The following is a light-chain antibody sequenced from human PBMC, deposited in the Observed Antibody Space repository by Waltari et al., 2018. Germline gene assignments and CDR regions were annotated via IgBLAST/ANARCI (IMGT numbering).Light chain of an antibody. Sequence: DIQMTQSPSSLSASVGDRVTISCRASQTISIYLNWYQQRPGKAPKLRVYSTSNLQTGVPSRFSGSGSGTDFTLTISSLQPEDFATYYCQQAYSTPPWTFGQGTKVEIK. CDR3: QQAYSTPPWT. CDR1: QTISIY. J-gene: IGKJ1*01. V-gene: IGKV1-39*01. CDR2: STS.